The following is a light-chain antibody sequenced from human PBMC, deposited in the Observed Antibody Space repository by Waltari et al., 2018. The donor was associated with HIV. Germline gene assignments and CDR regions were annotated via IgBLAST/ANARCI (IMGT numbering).Light chain of an antibody. CDR3: GTWDSSLSAGGV. V-gene: IGLV1-51*01. Sequence: QSVLTQPPSVSAAPGQKVTISCSGSSSNIGNNYVSWYQQLPGTAPKLLIYDNNERPSGIPDRFSGSKSGTSATLGITGLQTGDEADYDCGTWDSSLSAGGVFGGGTKLTVL. J-gene: IGLJ2*01. CDR1: SSNIGNNY. CDR2: DNN.